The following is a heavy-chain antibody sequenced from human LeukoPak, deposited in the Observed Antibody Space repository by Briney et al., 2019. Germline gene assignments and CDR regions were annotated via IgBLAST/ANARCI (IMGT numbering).Heavy chain of an antibody. V-gene: IGHV3-23*01. D-gene: IGHD3-10*01. CDR3: AKDLLRITMVRGVT. CDR2: ISGSVGST. Sequence: GGSLRLSCAASGFTFSSYAMSWVRQAPGQGLEWVSAISGSVGSTYYADSVKGRFTISRDNSQNTLYLQMNSLRAEDTAVYYCAKDLLRITMVRGVTWGQGALVTVSS. J-gene: IGHJ5*02. CDR1: GFTFSSYA.